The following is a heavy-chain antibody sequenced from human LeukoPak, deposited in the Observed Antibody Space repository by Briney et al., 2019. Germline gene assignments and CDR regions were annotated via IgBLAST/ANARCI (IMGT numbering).Heavy chain of an antibody. CDR1: GYTFTSYG. Sequence: GASVKVSCKASGYTFTSYGISWVRQAPGQGLEWMGWISAYNGNTNYAQKLQGRVTMTTGTSTSTAYMELRSLRSDDTAVYYCARDGPDYYDSSGYYKREDAFDIWGQGTMVTVSS. CDR3: ARDGPDYYDSSGYYKREDAFDI. CDR2: ISAYNGNT. J-gene: IGHJ3*02. V-gene: IGHV1-18*01. D-gene: IGHD3-22*01.